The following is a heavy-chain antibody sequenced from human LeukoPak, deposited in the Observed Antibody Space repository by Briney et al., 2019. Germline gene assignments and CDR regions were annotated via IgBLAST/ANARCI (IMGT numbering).Heavy chain of an antibody. J-gene: IGHJ4*02. Sequence: ASVKVSCKASGYTFNGYYIHWVRQAPGQGLEWMGWINPNSGGTNYAQNFQGRVAMSRDTSISTAYMELSSPRSDDKAVYYCVRGGDGDRRDFDYWGQGTLVTVSS. V-gene: IGHV1-2*02. CDR3: VRGGDGDRRDFDY. D-gene: IGHD5-24*01. CDR2: INPNSGGT. CDR1: GYTFNGYY.